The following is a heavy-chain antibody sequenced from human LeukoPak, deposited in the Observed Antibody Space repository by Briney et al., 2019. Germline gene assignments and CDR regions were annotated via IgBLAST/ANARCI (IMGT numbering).Heavy chain of an antibody. V-gene: IGHV1-69*05. CDR2: IIPIFGTA. CDR1: GGTFCSYA. Sequence: ASVKVSCKASGGTFCSYAISWVRQAPGQGLEWMGGIIPIFGTANFAQKFQGRVTITTDESTSTAYMGLSSLRSEDTAVYYCASPAHYYDSSGYFSYWGQGTLVTVSS. J-gene: IGHJ4*02. D-gene: IGHD3-22*01. CDR3: ASPAHYYDSSGYFSY.